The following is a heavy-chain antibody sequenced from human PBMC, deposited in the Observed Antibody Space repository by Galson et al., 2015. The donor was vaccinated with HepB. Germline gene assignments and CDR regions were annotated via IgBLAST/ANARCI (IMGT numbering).Heavy chain of an antibody. CDR2: IVGSGEST. V-gene: IGHV3-23*01. CDR1: GITFSTYV. Sequence: SLRLSCAAPGITFSTYVMSWVRQAPGKGLEWVSSIVGSGESTFYADSVKGRFTISRDNSRNTLYLQMNRLRADDTAIYYCAKTSYCDGGPCFSGYVDSWGQGTLVAVSS. J-gene: IGHJ4*02. CDR3: AKTSYCDGGPCFSGYVDS. D-gene: IGHD2-21*01.